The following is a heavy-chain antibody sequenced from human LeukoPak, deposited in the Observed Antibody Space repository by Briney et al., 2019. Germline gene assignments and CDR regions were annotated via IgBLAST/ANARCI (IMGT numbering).Heavy chain of an antibody. CDR2: IWYDGSNK. J-gene: IGHJ4*02. CDR3: ARGEDEGYFDY. Sequence: GGSLRLSCAASGFTFSSYGMHWVRQAPGKGLEWVAVIWYDGSNKYYADSVKGRFTISRDNSENTLYLQMNSLRAEDTAVYYCARGEDEGYFDYWGQGTLVTVSS. V-gene: IGHV3-33*01. D-gene: IGHD2-15*01. CDR1: GFTFSSYG.